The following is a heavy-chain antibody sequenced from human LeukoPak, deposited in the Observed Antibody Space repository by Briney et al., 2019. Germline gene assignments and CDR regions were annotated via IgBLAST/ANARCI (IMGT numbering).Heavy chain of an antibody. CDR2: ISGSGGST. V-gene: IGHV3-23*01. Sequence: GGSLRLSCAASGFTFSSYAMSWVGQAPGKGLEWVSAISGSGGSTYYADSVKGRFTISRDNSKNTLYLQMNSLRAEDTAVYYCARGDYDILTGYLGYFDYWGQGTLVTVSS. CDR3: ARGDYDILTGYLGYFDY. CDR1: GFTFSSYA. J-gene: IGHJ4*02. D-gene: IGHD3-9*01.